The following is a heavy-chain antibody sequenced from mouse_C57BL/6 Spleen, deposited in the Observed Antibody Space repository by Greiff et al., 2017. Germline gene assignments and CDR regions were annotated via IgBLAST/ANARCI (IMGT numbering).Heavy chain of an antibody. J-gene: IGHJ3*01. D-gene: IGHD3-2*02. Sequence: QVQLQQPGAELVKPGASVTMSCKASGYTFTSYWITWVKQRPGQGLEWIGDIYPGSGSTNYNEKFKSKATLTVDTSSSTAYMQLSSLTSEDAAVYYCARGDSSGYSFAYWGQGTLVTVSA. CDR3: ARGDSSGYSFAY. CDR1: GYTFTSYW. CDR2: IYPGSGST. V-gene: IGHV1-55*01.